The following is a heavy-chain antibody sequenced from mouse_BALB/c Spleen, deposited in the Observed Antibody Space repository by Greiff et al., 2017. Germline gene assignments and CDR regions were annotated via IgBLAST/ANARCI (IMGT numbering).Heavy chain of an antibody. Sequence: VQLQQSGAELVKPGASVKLSCKASGYTFTSYYMYWVKQRPGQGLEWIGEINPSNGGTNFNEKFKSKATLTVDKSSSTAYMQLSSLTSEDSAVYYCTRDRYGFADWGQGTLVTVSA. J-gene: IGHJ3*01. CDR1: GYTFTSYY. D-gene: IGHD2-14*01. V-gene: IGHV1S81*02. CDR3: TRDRYGFAD. CDR2: INPSNGGT.